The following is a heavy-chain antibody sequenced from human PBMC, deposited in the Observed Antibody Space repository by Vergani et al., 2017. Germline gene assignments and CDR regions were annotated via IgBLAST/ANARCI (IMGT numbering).Heavy chain of an antibody. D-gene: IGHD3-22*01. Sequence: QMQLVQSGPAVKKPGTSVKVSCKASGFTFTSSAVQWVRQARGQRLEWIGWIVVGSGNTNYAQKFQERVTITRDMSTSTAYMELSSLRSEDTAVYYCAAAPNYYDSSGYYAFDYWGQGTLVTVSS. J-gene: IGHJ4*02. CDR2: IVVGSGNT. V-gene: IGHV1-58*01. CDR1: GFTFTSSA. CDR3: AAAPNYYDSSGYYAFDY.